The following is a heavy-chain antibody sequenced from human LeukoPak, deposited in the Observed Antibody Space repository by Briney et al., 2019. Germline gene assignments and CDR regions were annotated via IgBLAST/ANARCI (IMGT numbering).Heavy chain of an antibody. CDR1: GGSISTYY. CDR2: IYSSGSA. V-gene: IGHV4-59*08. D-gene: IGHD5-12*01. CDR3: ARMGGYSGYATH. J-gene: IGHJ4*02. Sequence: SETLSLTCTVSGGSISTYYWSWIRQPPGKGLEWIGYIYSSGSANYNPSLKSRVTMSVDTSKDQFSLKLSSVTAADTAVYYCARMGGYSGYATHWGQGTLVTVSS.